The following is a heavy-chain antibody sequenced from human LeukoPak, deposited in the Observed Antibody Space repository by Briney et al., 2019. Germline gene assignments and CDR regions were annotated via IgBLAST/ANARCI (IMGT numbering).Heavy chain of an antibody. V-gene: IGHV1-46*01. D-gene: IGHD3-22*01. CDR1: GYTFTSYY. CDR2: INPSGGST. J-gene: IGHJ4*02. Sequence: ASVKVSCKASGYTFTSYYMHWVRQAPGQGLEWMGIINPSGGSTSYAQKFQGRVTMTRDMSTSTVYMELSSLRSDDTAVYYCAGGGGDYYDSSGLNDYWGQGTLVTVSS. CDR3: AGGGGDYYDSSGLNDY.